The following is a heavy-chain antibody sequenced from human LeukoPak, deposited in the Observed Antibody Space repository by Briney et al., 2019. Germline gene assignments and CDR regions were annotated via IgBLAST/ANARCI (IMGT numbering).Heavy chain of an antibody. J-gene: IGHJ6*03. CDR3: ARGGYSSYMDV. D-gene: IGHD5-18*01. CDR1: GYTFTSYY. CDR2: INPSGGST. V-gene: IGHV1-46*01. Sequence: ASVKVSCKASGYTFTSYYLHWVRQAPGQGPEWMGMINPSGGSTTYAQKFQGRVTMTRDTSTSTVYMELSSLRSEDTAVYYCARGGYSSYMDVWGKGTTVTAS.